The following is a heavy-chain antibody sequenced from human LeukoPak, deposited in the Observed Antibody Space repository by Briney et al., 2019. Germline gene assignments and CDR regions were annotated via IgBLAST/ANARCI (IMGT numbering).Heavy chain of an antibody. J-gene: IGHJ3*02. Sequence: PSETLSLTCAVYGGPFSGYYWSWIRQPPGKGLEWIGEINHGGSTNYNPSLKSRVTISVDTSKNQFSLKLSSVTAADAAVYYCARDRGDRRPVAFDIWGQGTMVTVSS. CDR3: ARDRGDRRPVAFDI. D-gene: IGHD2-21*01. V-gene: IGHV4-34*01. CDR1: GGPFSGYY. CDR2: INHGGST.